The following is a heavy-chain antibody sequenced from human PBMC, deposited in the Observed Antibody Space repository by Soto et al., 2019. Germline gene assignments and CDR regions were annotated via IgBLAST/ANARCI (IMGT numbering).Heavy chain of an antibody. D-gene: IGHD2-15*01. CDR1: GFRFSTYN. CDR3: ARDRCYDGTCYSASDS. V-gene: IGHV3-48*02. Sequence: EVRLVESGGGLVQPGGSLRLSCAASGFRFSTYNMDWVRQAPGKGPEWIAHISTTSFTIYYADSVKGRFTISRDNDRNSLYLEMNSLRDEDTAVYYCARDRCYDGTCYSASDSWGQGTLVTVSS. CDR2: ISTTSFTI. J-gene: IGHJ5*01.